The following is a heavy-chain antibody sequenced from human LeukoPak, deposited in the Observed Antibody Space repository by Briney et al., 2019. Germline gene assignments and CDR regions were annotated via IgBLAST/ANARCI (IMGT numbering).Heavy chain of an antibody. V-gene: IGHV3-53*01. CDR1: GFTVSSNY. Sequence: GGSLRLSCAASGFTVSSNYMNWVRQAPGKGLEWVSIIYGGDNTYYADSVKGRFTISRDNSKNTVYLQMNSLRAEDTALYYCARGKYSSWGRYFDYWGQGTLVTVSS. CDR2: IYGGDNT. J-gene: IGHJ4*02. D-gene: IGHD6-13*01. CDR3: ARGKYSSWGRYFDY.